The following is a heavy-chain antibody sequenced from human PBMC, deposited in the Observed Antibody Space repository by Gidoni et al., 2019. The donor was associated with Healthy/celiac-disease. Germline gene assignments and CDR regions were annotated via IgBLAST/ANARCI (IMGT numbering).Heavy chain of an antibody. CDR2: IYTSGST. J-gene: IGHJ3*02. CDR1: GGSISSGSYY. Sequence: QVQLQESGPGLVKPSQTLSLTCTVSGGSISSGSYYWSWIRQPAGKGLEWIGRIYTSGSTNYNPSLKSRVTISVDTSKNQFSLKLSSVTAADTAVYYCARDRGAFDIWGQGTMVTVSS. CDR3: ARDRGAFDI. V-gene: IGHV4-61*02. D-gene: IGHD3-10*01.